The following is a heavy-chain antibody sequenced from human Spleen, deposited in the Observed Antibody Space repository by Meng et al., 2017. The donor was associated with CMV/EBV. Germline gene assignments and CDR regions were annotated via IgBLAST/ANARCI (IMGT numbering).Heavy chain of an antibody. D-gene: IGHD2-15*01. CDR1: GFTFDDYA. CDR2: ISWNSGSI. Sequence: GGSLRLSCAASGFTFDDYAMHWVRQAPGKGLEWVSGISWNSGSIGYADSVKGRFTISRDNAKNSLYLQMNSLRVEDTGIYYCVRVLEDVVVVVPNYYYGMDAWGQGTAVTVSS. J-gene: IGHJ6*01. CDR3: VRVLEDVVVVVPNYYYGMDA. V-gene: IGHV3-9*01.